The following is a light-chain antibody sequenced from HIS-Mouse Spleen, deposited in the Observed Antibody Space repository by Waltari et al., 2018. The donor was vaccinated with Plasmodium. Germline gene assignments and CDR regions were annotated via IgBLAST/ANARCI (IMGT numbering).Light chain of an antibody. Sequence: QSVLTQPPSVSGAPGQRVTISCTGSSSNIGAGYDVHWYQQLPGTAPKLRIDGNSTRPSGVPDRFSGSKSGTSASLAITGLQAEDEADYYCQSYDSSLSGVVFGGGTKLTVL. CDR1: SSNIGAGYD. CDR2: GNS. CDR3: QSYDSSLSGVV. V-gene: IGLV1-40*01. J-gene: IGLJ2*01.